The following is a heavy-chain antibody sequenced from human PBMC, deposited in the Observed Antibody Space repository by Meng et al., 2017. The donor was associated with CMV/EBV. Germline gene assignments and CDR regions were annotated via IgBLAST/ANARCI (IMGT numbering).Heavy chain of an antibody. V-gene: IGHV3-33*06. J-gene: IGHJ4*02. Sequence: GESLKISCAASGFTFSSYGMHWVRQAPGKGLEWVAVIWYDGSNKYYADSVKGRFTISRDNSKNTLYLQMKSLRAEDTAMYYCAKGAKDCGPFCYYTDFWGRGTLVTVSS. CDR1: GFTFSSYG. CDR2: IWYDGSNK. D-gene: IGHD2-21*01. CDR3: AKGAKDCGPFCYYTDF.